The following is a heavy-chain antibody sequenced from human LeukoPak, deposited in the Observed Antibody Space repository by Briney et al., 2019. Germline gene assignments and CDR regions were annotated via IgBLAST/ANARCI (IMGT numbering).Heavy chain of an antibody. J-gene: IGHJ6*02. CDR3: AKAPAWNYYYGLDV. D-gene: IGHD5-12*01. V-gene: IGHV3-23*01. CDR1: GLTAGHNVNKA. Sequence: GGSRRLSWAASGLTAGHNVNKAMSWVRHAPGKGREGVSGITTSGSTYYADSVKGRFTISRENSNNTLYPHMDSLRAEDTAVYYCAKAPAWNYYYGLDVWGQGTTVTVSS. CDR2: ITTSGST.